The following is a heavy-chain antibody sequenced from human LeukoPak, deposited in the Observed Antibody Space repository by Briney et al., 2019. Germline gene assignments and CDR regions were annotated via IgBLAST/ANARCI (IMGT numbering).Heavy chain of an antibody. D-gene: IGHD5-18*01. Sequence: ASVKVSCKASGYTFTAYYIHWVRQAPGQGLEWMGRINPNSGGTNYARKFQGRVTVTRDTSISTAYMELSRLGSDDTAVYYCASGGLVDTSMVKDWGQGTLVTVSS. CDR1: GYTFTAYY. CDR2: INPNSGGT. V-gene: IGHV1-2*06. J-gene: IGHJ4*02. CDR3: ASGGLVDTSMVKD.